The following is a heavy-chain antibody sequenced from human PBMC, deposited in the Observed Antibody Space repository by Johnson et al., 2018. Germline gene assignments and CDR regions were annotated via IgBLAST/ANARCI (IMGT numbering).Heavy chain of an antibody. CDR2: ISSSSSYI. V-gene: IGHV3-21*01. CDR3: ARDGSYYYYGMDV. Sequence: VQLVQSGGGLVKPGGSLRLSCAASGFTFSSYSMNWVRQAPGKGLEWVSSISSSSSYIYYADSVKGRFTISRDNAKNSLYLQMNSLRAEDTAVYYCARDGSYYYYGMDVWGQGTMVTVSS. J-gene: IGHJ6*02. CDR1: GFTFSSYS.